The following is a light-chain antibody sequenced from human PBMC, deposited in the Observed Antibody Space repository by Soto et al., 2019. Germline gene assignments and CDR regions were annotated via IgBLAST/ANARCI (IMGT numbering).Light chain of an antibody. CDR1: SSDVGGYNY. J-gene: IGLJ1*01. V-gene: IGLV2-14*01. Sequence: QSALTQPASVSGSPGQSITISCTGTSSDVGGYNYVSWYQQNPGKAPKLMIYEVSNRPSGVSNRFSSSKSGNTASLTISGLQAEDEADYYCTSYRSTSTRYVFGTGTKVTVL. CDR2: EVS. CDR3: TSYRSTSTRYV.